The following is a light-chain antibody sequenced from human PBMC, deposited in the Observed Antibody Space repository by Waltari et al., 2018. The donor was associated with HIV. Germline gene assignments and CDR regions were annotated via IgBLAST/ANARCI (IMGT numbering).Light chain of an antibody. CDR3: SSYFGTNNPQVM. CDR2: EDN. CDR1: SSDVGGYDY. J-gene: IGLJ3*02. Sequence: QSALTQPPSASGSPGQSVTISCTGTSSDVGGYDYVSGYQQYPAKAPKVWHDEDNKRPSGVPDRCSGSKSGNTASLTVSGLQAEDEADYYCSSYFGTNNPQVMFGGGTKLTVL. V-gene: IGLV2-8*01.